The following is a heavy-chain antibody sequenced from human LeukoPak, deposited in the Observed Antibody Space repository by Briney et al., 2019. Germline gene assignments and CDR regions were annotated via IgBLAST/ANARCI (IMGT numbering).Heavy chain of an antibody. D-gene: IGHD3-3*01. Sequence: SETLSLTCTVPGGSISSHYWSWIRQPPGKGLEWIGYIYYSGSTNYNPSLKSRVTISVDTSKNQFSLKLSSVTAADTAVYYCARGHYDFWSGFGWFDPWGQGTLVTVSS. CDR1: GGSISSHY. CDR2: IYYSGST. CDR3: ARGHYDFWSGFGWFDP. V-gene: IGHV4-59*11. J-gene: IGHJ5*02.